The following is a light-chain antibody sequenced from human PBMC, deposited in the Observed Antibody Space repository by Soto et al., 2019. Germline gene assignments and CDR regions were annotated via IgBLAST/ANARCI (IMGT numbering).Light chain of an antibody. V-gene: IGKV1-27*01. CDR3: QKFSAVPT. CDR2: AAS. CDR1: QAIYNY. J-gene: IGKJ4*01. Sequence: DIQMTQSPSSLSASVGDRVTITCRASQAIYNYLAWYQQKPGKVPTLLISAASTLQSGVPSRFSGSGAGTDFTLTISSLQPEDVATYYCQKFSAVPTFGGGTKVEI.